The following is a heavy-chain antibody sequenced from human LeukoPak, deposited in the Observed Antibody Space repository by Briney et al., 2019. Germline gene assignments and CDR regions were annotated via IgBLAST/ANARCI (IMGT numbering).Heavy chain of an antibody. CDR1: GGSISGINYY. CDR2: IYTTGSI. Sequence: SQTLSLTCTVSGGSISGINYYWTWIRQPAGRGLEWIGRIYTTGSINYNPSLKSRVTISVDTSNNQFSLKLSSVTAADTAVYYCARVSPSGVWDVWGQGTTVTVSS. D-gene: IGHD3-10*01. CDR3: ARVSPSGVWDV. V-gene: IGHV4-61*02. J-gene: IGHJ6*02.